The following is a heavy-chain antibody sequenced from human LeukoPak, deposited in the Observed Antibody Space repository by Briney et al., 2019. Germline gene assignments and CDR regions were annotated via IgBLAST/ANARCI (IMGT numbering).Heavy chain of an antibody. CDR2: IGTAGDT. Sequence: PGGSLRLSCAASGFTFSSYDMHWVRQATGKGPEWVSAIGTAGDTYYPGSVKGRFTISRENAKNSLYLQMNSLRAGDTAVYYCARRSSGWNGEYYFDYWGQGTLVTVSS. CDR3: ARRSSGWNGEYYFDY. V-gene: IGHV3-13*01. CDR1: GFTFSSYD. J-gene: IGHJ4*02. D-gene: IGHD6-19*01.